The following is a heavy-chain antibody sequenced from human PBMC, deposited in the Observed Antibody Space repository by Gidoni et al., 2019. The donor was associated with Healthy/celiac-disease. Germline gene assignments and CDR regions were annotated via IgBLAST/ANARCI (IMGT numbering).Heavy chain of an antibody. V-gene: IGHV2-26*01. CDR2: IFSNDEK. J-gene: IGHJ5*02. Sequence: QVTFNVSGPVLVNPTETLPLTCTFSGFSLSNARMGVSWIRQPPGKALEWLANIFSNDEKSYSTSLKRRLTIAKDTSKSQVVLTMTNMDPVDTATYDCARIRGSYGFDNWFDPWGQGTLVTVSS. CDR1: GFSLSNARMG. CDR3: ARIRGSYGFDNWFDP. D-gene: IGHD5-18*01.